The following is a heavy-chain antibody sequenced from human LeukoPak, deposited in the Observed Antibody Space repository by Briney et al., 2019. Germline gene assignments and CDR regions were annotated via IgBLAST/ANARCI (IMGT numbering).Heavy chain of an antibody. J-gene: IGHJ3*02. CDR2: FDPEDGET. V-gene: IGHV1-24*01. CDR1: GYTLTELS. CDR3: ATFDSCGFGDAFDI. D-gene: IGHD6-19*01. Sequence: SVKVSCKVSGYTLTELSMHWVRQAPGKGLEWMGGFDPEDGETIYAQKFQGRVTMTEDTSTDTAYMELSSLRSEDTAVYYCATFDSCGFGDAFDIWGQGTMVTVSS.